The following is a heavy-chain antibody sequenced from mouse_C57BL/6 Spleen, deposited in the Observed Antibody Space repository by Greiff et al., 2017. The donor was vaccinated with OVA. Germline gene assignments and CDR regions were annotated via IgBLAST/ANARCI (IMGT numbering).Heavy chain of an antibody. CDR3: AKRGYGNYVGAWFAY. J-gene: IGHJ3*01. CDR2: IWGGGST. D-gene: IGHD2-10*02. V-gene: IGHV2-9*01. Sequence: QVQLKESGPGLVAPSQSLSITCTVSGFSLTSYGVAWVRQPPGKGLEWLGVIWGGGSTNYSSALMSRLSISKDNSKSQVFLEMNSLQTDDTAMYYCAKRGYGNYVGAWFAYWGQGTLVTVSA. CDR1: GFSLTSYG.